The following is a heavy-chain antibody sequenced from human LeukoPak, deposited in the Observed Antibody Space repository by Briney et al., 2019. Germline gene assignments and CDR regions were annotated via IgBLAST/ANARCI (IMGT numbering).Heavy chain of an antibody. CDR3: AREFLEPRYYYYYYYMDA. CDR1: GGSISSYY. V-gene: IGHV4-59*01. D-gene: IGHD1-1*01. Sequence: SETLSLTCTVSGGSISSYYWSWIRQPPGKGLEWIGYIYYSGSTNYNPSLKSRVTISVDTSKNQFSLKLSSVTAADTAVYYCAREFLEPRYYYYYYYMDAWGKGTTVTVSS. CDR2: IYYSGST. J-gene: IGHJ6*03.